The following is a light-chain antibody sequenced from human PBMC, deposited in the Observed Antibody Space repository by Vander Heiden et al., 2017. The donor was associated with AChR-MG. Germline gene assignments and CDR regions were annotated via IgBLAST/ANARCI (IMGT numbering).Light chain of an antibody. CDR2: AAS. J-gene: IGKJ1*01. CDR1: QSISSY. CDR3: QQSDRTPVT. V-gene: IGKV1-39*01. Sequence: IQMPKSPSSLSASLGDRVIITCRASQSISSYLNWYQQKPGKAPRLLIYAASNLQSGVPSRFSGSGSGTDFTLTISRLQPEDFATYYCQQSDRTPVTFGQGTKVDIK.